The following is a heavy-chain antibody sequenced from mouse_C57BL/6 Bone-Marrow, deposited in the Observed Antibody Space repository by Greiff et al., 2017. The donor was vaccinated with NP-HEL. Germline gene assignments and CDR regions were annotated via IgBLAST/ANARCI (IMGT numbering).Heavy chain of an antibody. D-gene: IGHD2-4*01. CDR1: GFTFSDYG. CDR3: TRSDYDGFAY. J-gene: IGHJ3*01. CDR2: ISSGSSTI. V-gene: IGHV5-17*01. Sequence: DVMLVESGGGLVKPGGSLKLSCAASGFTFSDYGMHWVRQAPEKGLEWVAYISSGSSTIYYADTVKGRFTISRDNAQNTLFLQMTSLTSEDTAMYYCTRSDYDGFAYWGQGTLVTVSA.